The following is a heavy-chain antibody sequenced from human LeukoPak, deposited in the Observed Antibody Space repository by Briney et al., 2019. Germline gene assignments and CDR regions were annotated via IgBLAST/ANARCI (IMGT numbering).Heavy chain of an antibody. CDR1: GFTFSTYA. D-gene: IGHD1-26*01. Sequence: GSLKLSCAASGFTFSTYAMSWVRQAPGKGLEWVSAISGSGGSTYYADSVKGRFTISRDNSKNTLYLQMNSLRAEDTAVYYCAKNGISIVDAFDIWGQGTMVTVSS. CDR2: ISGSGGST. J-gene: IGHJ3*02. V-gene: IGHV3-23*01. CDR3: AKNGISIVDAFDI.